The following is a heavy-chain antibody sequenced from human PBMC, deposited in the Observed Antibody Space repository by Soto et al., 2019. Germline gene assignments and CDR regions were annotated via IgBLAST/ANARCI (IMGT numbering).Heavy chain of an antibody. CDR1: WVTFTRYI. Sequence: LXLSCAASWVTFTRYIMNWVRQAPGKGLEWVSSISSTTNYIYYGDSMKGRFTISRDNAKNSLYLEMNSLRAEDTAVYYCARESEDLTSNFDYWGQGTLVTVSS. CDR3: ARESEDLTSNFDY. J-gene: IGHJ4*02. CDR2: ISSTTNYI. V-gene: IGHV3-21*06.